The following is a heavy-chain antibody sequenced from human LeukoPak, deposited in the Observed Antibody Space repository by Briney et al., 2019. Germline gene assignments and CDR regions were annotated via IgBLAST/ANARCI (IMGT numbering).Heavy chain of an antibody. CDR2: IYYSGST. J-gene: IGHJ6*02. Sequence: SQTLSLTCTVSGGSISSGGYYWSWIRQHPGKGLEWIGYIYYSGSTYYNPSLKSRVTISVDTSKNQFSLKLSSVTAADTAVYYCARGAAAAGTCYGMDVWGQGTTVTVSS. CDR3: ARGAAAAGTCYGMDV. V-gene: IGHV4-31*03. D-gene: IGHD6-13*01. CDR1: GGSISSGGYY.